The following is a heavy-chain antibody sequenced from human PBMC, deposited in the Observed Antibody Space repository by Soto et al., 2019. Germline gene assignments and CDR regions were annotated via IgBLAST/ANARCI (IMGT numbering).Heavy chain of an antibody. D-gene: IGHD4-4*01. V-gene: IGHV3-48*03. CDR3: ASHPPRGDYNKYATTY. Sequence: EVQLVESGGTLVQPGGSLRLSCAASGFIFSSYEMNWVRQAPGKGLEWISYIDSGGSTIYYADSVRGRFTISRDNAKNSVYLQMDSLTVEDTAVYYCASHPPRGDYNKYATTYWGQGTLVTVSS. CDR1: GFIFSSYE. J-gene: IGHJ4*02. CDR2: IDSGGSTI.